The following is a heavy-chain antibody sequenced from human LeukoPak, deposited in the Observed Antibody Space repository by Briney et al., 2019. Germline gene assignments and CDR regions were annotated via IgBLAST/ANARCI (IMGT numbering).Heavy chain of an antibody. CDR1: GGSFSGYY. D-gene: IGHD3-22*01. Sequence: SETLSLTCAVYGGSFSGYYWSWIRQPPGKGLEWIGEINHSGSTNYNPSLKSRVAISVDTSKNQFSLKLSSVTAADTAVYYCARDRYYYDSSGYYQLDYWGQGTLVTVSS. CDR2: INHSGST. CDR3: ARDRYYYDSSGYYQLDY. V-gene: IGHV4-34*01. J-gene: IGHJ4*02.